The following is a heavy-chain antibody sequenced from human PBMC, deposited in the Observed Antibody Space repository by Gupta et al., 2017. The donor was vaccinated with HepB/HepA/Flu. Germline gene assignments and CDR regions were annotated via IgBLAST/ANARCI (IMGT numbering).Heavy chain of an antibody. CDR2: INGDGTNI. J-gene: IGHJ4*02. CDR3: ARRAYCGSTSCYGRVYFDY. D-gene: IGHD2-2*01. CDR1: GFTFSTYS. V-gene: IGHV3-48*01. Sequence: EVQLVESGGALVQPGGSLRLSCAASGFTFSTYSMNWVRKAPGKGLEWISYINGDGTNIYYADSVKGRFTISRDNAQNSLYLQMNSLRGEDTAVYYCARRAYCGSTSCYGRVYFDYWGQGTLVTVSS.